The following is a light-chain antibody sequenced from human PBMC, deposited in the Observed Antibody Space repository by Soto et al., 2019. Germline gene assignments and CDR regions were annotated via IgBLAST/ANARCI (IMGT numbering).Light chain of an antibody. J-gene: IGKJ5*01. Sequence: DIVMTQXXXXLAVSLGERATINCKSSQSVLYSSNNKNYLAWYQQKPGQPPKLLIYWASTRESGVPDRFSGSGSGTDFTLTINSLQAEDVAVYYCQQYYSTITFGQGTRLEIK. CDR2: WAS. CDR3: QQYYSTIT. V-gene: IGKV4-1*01. CDR1: QSVLYSSNNKNY.